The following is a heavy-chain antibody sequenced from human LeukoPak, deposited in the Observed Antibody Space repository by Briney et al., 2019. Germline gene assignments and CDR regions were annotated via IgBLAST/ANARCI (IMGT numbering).Heavy chain of an antibody. D-gene: IGHD3-16*02. J-gene: IGHJ4*02. V-gene: IGHV1-69*05. CDR3: ARVSMITFGGVIDKGGYYFDY. CDR1: GGTFSSYA. CDR2: IIPIFGTA. Sequence: SVKVSCKASGGTFSSYAISWVRQAPGQGLEWMGGIIPIFGTANYAQKFQGRVTITTDKSTSTAYMELSSLRSEDTAVYYCARVSMITFGGVIDKGGYYFDYWGQGTLVTVSS.